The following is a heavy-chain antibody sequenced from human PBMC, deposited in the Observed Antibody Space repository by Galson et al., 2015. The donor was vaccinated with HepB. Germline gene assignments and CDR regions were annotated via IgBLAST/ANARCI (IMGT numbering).Heavy chain of an antibody. J-gene: IGHJ4*02. V-gene: IGHV3-66*02. CDR2: IYSGGKA. CDR3: AGYLPSVKTPFNY. Sequence: SLRLSCAASGFTVGNNYMSWVRQAPGKGLEWVSIIYSGGKAYYADSVKGRFTISRDNSKNTLYLEMHSLRTEDTAMYYCAGYLPSVKTPFNYWGQGTLVTVSS. D-gene: IGHD4-23*01. CDR1: GFTVGNNY.